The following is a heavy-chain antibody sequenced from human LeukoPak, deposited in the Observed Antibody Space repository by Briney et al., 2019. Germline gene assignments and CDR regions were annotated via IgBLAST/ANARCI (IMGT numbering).Heavy chain of an antibody. D-gene: IGHD3-10*01. V-gene: IGHV1-2*02. CDR2: INPNSGGT. CDR1: GYTFTGYY. Sequence: ASVKVSCKASGYTFTGYYMHWVRQAPGQGLEWMGWINPNSGGTNYAQKFQGRVTMTRDTSISTAYMELSRLRSDDTAVYYCARPVGEGSGSYYNDNWFDPWGQGTLVTVSS. CDR3: ARPVGEGSGSYYNDNWFDP. J-gene: IGHJ5*02.